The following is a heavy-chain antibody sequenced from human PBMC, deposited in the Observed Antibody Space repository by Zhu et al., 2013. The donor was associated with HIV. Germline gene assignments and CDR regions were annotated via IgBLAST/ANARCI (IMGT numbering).Heavy chain of an antibody. J-gene: IGHJ3*01. D-gene: IGHD3-22*01. CDR3: ARGRWLGNVFDL. CDR1: GYTFTGYY. CDR2: INPNSGDT. Sequence: QVQLVQSGAEVKKSGASAKVSCKVSGYTFTGYYIHWVRQAPGQGLEWMGWINPNSGDTDYLQKFQGRVTMTRDTSISTAYMELRGLRSDDTAVYYCARGRWLGNVFDLWGQGTLVTVSS. V-gene: IGHV1-2*02.